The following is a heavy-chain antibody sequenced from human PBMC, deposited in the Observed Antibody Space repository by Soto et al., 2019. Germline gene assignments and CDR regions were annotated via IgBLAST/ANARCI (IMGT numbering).Heavy chain of an antibody. V-gene: IGHV1-46*01. D-gene: IGHD2-15*01. CDR3: AREENCSDGNCYSEYFQR. CDR1: GYIFTAYS. CDR2: VNPSGGST. Sequence: ASVKVSCKASGYIFTAYSMHWVRRAPGQGLEWMGVVNPSGGSTNYAQKFQGRITLTRDTSRNTVYMDLSSLTSEDTAVYYCAREENCSDGNCYSEYFQRWVPETLLVTVSS. J-gene: IGHJ1*01.